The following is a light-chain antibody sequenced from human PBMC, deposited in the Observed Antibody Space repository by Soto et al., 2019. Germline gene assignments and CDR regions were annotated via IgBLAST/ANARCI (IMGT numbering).Light chain of an antibody. CDR3: GSWDSSLSAYV. CDR1: SSNIGNNY. J-gene: IGLJ1*01. V-gene: IGLV1-51*01. Sequence: QAVVTQSPSVSAAPGQQVTISCSGSSSNIGNNYVSWYQQLPGTAPKLLIYDDNKRPSGIPDRFSGSKSGTSATLGITGFQTGDEADYYCGSWDSSLSAYVFGTGTKLTVL. CDR2: DDN.